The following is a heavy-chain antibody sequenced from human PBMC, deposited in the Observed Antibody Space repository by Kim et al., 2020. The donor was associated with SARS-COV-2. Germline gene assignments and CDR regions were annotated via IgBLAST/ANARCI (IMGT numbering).Heavy chain of an antibody. D-gene: IGHD2-2*01. CDR2: INANSGGT. J-gene: IGHJ6*03. CDR1: GYTFTAHY. CDR3: AKAFDSSYPQYFYLDV. Sequence: ASVKVSCKASGYTFTAHYIHWVRQAPGQGLEWMGWINANSGGTTPAQKFQGRVTLTRETSISTAYMELRRLTSDDTAVYYCAKAFDSSYPQYFYLDVWG. V-gene: IGHV1-2*02.